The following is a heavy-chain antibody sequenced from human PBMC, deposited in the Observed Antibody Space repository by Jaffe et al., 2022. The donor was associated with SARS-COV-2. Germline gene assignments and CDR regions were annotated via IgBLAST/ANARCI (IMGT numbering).Heavy chain of an antibody. J-gene: IGHJ5*01. D-gene: IGHD2-15*01. CDR1: GVSISGYF. V-gene: IGHV4-59*01. Sequence: QVQLQESGPGLVKPSETLSLTCTVSGVSISGYFWSWIRQPPGKGLEWIGYIYYSENTNYNPFLKSRVTISLDRSKNQISLKLNSVTAADTAVYYCARVYTQCSGGSCYDSWGQGIPVTVSS. CDR2: IYYSENT. CDR3: ARVYTQCSGGSCYDS.